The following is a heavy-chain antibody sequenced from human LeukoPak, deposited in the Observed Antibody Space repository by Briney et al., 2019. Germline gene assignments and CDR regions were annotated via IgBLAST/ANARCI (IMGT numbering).Heavy chain of an antibody. CDR3: ARVSQLWSGIDY. CDR2: IYHSGST. V-gene: IGHV4-30-2*01. CDR1: GGSISSGGYS. J-gene: IGHJ4*02. Sequence: SQTLSLTCAVSGGSISSGGYSWSWVRQPPGKGLEWIGYIYHSGSTYYNPSLKSRVTISVDRSKNQFSLKLSSVTAADTAVYYCARVSQLWSGIDYWGQGTLVTVSS. D-gene: IGHD5-18*01.